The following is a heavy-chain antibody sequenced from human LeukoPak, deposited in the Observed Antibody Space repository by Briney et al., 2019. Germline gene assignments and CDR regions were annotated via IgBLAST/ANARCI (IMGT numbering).Heavy chain of an antibody. V-gene: IGHV1-18*01. CDR3: ARGDDILTGYFRGFDY. J-gene: IGHJ4*02. CDR1: GYTFTSYG. D-gene: IGHD3-9*01. Sequence: GASVKVSCKASGYTFTSYGISWVRQAPGQGLEWMGWISAYNGNTNYAQKFQGRVTMTKDTSTSTAYMELGSLRSDDTAVYYCARGDDILTGYFRGFDYWGQGTLVTVSS. CDR2: ISAYNGNT.